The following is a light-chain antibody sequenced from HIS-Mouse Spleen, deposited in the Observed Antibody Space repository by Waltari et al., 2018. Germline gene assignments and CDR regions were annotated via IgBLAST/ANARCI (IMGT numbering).Light chain of an antibody. CDR1: SSAVGGYNY. J-gene: IGLJ2*01. CDR2: DVS. Sequence: QSALTQPRPVSGSPGQSVTISCTGTSSAVGGYNYVSWYQPHPGKAPKLMIYDVSKRPSGVPDRFSGSKSGNTASLTISGLQAEDEADYYCCSYAGSYTLVFGGGTKLTVL. V-gene: IGLV2-11*01. CDR3: CSYAGSYTLV.